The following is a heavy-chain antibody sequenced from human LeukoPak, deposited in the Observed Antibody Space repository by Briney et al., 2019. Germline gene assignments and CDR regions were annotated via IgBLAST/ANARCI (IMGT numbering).Heavy chain of an antibody. CDR1: GFTFSIYG. CDR2: VSGDGSTT. CDR3: VRENRWNYPDY. D-gene: IGHD1-7*01. Sequence: PGGSLRLSCAASGFTFSIYGMNWVRQAPGKGLVWVSRVSGDGSTTRYADSVKGRITISRDNAKNTLYLQMNSLSVEDTAMYHCVRENRWNYPDYWGQGTLVTVSS. V-gene: IGHV3-74*01. J-gene: IGHJ4*02.